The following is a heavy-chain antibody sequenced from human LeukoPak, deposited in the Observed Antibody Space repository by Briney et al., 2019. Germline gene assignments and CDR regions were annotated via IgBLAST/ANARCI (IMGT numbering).Heavy chain of an antibody. CDR2: INPNSGGT. V-gene: IGHV1-2*02. CDR1: GYTFTGYY. Sequence: ASVKVSCKASGYTFTGYYMHWVRQAPGQGLEWMGWINPNSGGTNYAQKFQGRVTMTRDTSISTAYMELSRLRSDDTAVYYCARDQSLQVPAASFDYWGQGTLVTVSS. CDR3: ARDQSLQVPAASFDY. J-gene: IGHJ4*02. D-gene: IGHD2-2*01.